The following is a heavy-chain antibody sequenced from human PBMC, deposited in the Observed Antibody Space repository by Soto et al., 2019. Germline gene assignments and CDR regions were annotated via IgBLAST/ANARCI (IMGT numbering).Heavy chain of an antibody. D-gene: IGHD5-12*01. V-gene: IGHV1-2*02. CDR1: GYTFTGYY. Sequence: ASVKVSCKASGYTFTGYYMHWVRQAPGQGLEWMGWINPNSGGTNYAQKFQGRVTMTRDTSISTAYMELSRLRTEDTAVYYCARARDGYNFFLDSWGQGTLVTVSS. CDR2: INPNSGGT. J-gene: IGHJ4*02. CDR3: ARARDGYNFFLDS.